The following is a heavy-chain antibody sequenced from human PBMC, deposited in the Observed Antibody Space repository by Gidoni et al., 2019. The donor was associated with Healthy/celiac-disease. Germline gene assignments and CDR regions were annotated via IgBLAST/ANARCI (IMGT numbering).Heavy chain of an antibody. CDR1: GFTFSSYA. V-gene: IGHV3-23*01. CDR2: ISGSGGST. D-gene: IGHD6-13*01. J-gene: IGHJ5*02. Sequence: EVQLLESGGGLVQPGGSLRLSCAASGFTFSSYAMSWVRQAPGKGLEWVSAISGSGGSTYYADSVKGRFTISRDNSKNTLYLQMNSLRAEDTAVYYCAKDPYRWQQLVKRFDPWGQGTLVTVSS. CDR3: AKDPYRWQQLVKRFDP.